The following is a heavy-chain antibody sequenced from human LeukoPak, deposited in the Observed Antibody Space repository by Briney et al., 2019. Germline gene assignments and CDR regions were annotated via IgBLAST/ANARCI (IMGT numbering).Heavy chain of an antibody. D-gene: IGHD2-2*01. J-gene: IGHJ4*02. CDR2: IIPIFGTA. CDR3: ASNLLYCSSTSCYFDY. Sequence: SVKVSCKASGGTFSGYAISWVRQAPGQGLEWMGGIIPIFGTANYAQKFQGRVTITADESTSTAYMELSSLRSEDTAVYYCASNLLYCSSTSCYFDYWGQGTLVTVPS. V-gene: IGHV1-69*01. CDR1: GGTFSGYA.